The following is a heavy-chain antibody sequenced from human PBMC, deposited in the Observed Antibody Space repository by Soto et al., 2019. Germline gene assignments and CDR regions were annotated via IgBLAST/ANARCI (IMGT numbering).Heavy chain of an antibody. V-gene: IGHV4-59*08. D-gene: IGHD3-9*01. CDR1: GGSISSYY. CDR2: IYYSGST. J-gene: IGHJ5*02. Sequence: PSETLSLTCTVFGGSISSYYWSWIRQPPGKGLEWIGYIYYSGSTNYNPSLKSRVTISVDTSKNQFSLKLSSVTAADTAAYYCARHARYYDILTGYSTLSWFDPWGQGTLVTVSS. CDR3: ARHARYYDILTGYSTLSWFDP.